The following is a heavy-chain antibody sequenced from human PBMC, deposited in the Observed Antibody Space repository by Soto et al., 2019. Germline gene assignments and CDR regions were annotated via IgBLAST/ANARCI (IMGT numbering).Heavy chain of an antibody. Sequence: ASVKVSCKASGYTFTGYYMHWVRQAPGQGLEWVGWINPNSGGTNYAQKFQGRVTMTRDTSISTAYMELSRLRSDDTAVYYCASRTHGDYGPVDCWGRGTLVTVSS. CDR2: INPNSGGT. J-gene: IGHJ4*02. CDR1: GYTFTGYY. V-gene: IGHV1-2*02. CDR3: ASRTHGDYGPVDC. D-gene: IGHD4-17*01.